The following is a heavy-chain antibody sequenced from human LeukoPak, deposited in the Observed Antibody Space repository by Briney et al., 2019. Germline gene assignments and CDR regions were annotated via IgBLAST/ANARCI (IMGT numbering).Heavy chain of an antibody. Sequence: GPSLKFSCKAPGYTFTAYYMNWVHQPPGQGLEGMGWINPNSGGTNYAQKFQGRVTMTRDTSISTAYMELSRLRSDDTAVYYCAREASIAVVRYWANNWFDPWGQGTLVTVSS. CDR3: AREASIAVVRYWANNWFDP. V-gene: IGHV1-2*03. D-gene: IGHD6-19*01. J-gene: IGHJ5*02. CDR1: GYTFTAYY. CDR2: INPNSGGT.